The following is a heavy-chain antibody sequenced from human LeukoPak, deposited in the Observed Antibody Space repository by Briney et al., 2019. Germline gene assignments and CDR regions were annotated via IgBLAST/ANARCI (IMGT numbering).Heavy chain of an antibody. CDR1: GFTFSSYA. V-gene: IGHV3-23*01. D-gene: IGHD1-7*01. J-gene: IGHJ4*02. CDR2: ISGSGGST. Sequence: GGSLRLSCAASGFTFSSYAMSWVRQSLGKGVEWVSVISGSGGSTYYADSVKGRFTISRDNAKNTPYLQMNSLRAEDTAVYYCAKTPYNWNCVDYWGQGTLVTVSS. CDR3: AKTPYNWNCVDY.